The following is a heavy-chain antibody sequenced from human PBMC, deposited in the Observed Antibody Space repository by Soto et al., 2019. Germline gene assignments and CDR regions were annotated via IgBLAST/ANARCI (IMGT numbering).Heavy chain of an antibody. CDR1: GGSISSGVHS. V-gene: IGHV4-30-2*06. J-gene: IGHJ5*02. D-gene: IGHD6-6*01. Sequence: PSETLSLTCTVSGGSISSGVHSWNWIRQSPGKGLEWIGYIYHSGTTYYNPSLQSRVTISLDNSKNQFSLKLSSVTAADTAVYYCARGLSSSGNWFDPWGQGTLVTVSS. CDR2: IYHSGTT. CDR3: ARGLSSSGNWFDP.